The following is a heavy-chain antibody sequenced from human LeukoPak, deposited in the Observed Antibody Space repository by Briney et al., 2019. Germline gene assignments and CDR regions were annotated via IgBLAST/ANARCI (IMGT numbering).Heavy chain of an antibody. CDR3: ARDPFTGADY. J-gene: IGHJ4*02. V-gene: IGHV3-53*01. CDR1: GFTVSNNY. D-gene: IGHD3-10*01. CDR2: IDSGGNT. Sequence: QPGGSLRLSCTASGFTVSNNYMSWVRQAPGKGLECVSVIDSGGNTYYGDSVKGRFSISRGNSKNTLYLQMNSLRAEDTAVYYCARDPFTGADYWGQGILVTVPS.